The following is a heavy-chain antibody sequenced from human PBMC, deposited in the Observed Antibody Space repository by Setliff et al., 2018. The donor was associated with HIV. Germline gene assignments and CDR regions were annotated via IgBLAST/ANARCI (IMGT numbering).Heavy chain of an antibody. J-gene: IGHJ5*02. V-gene: IGHV1-3*01. CDR3: ARGDVVVPAAIVVDWFDP. CDR2: INAGNGNT. D-gene: IGHD2-2*01. Sequence: ASVKVSCKASGYTFTNYAMHWVRPAPGPGLEWMGWINAGNGNTKYSQKFQGRVTMTRDTSASTAYMELSSLTSEDTAVYYCARGDVVVPAAIVVDWFDPWGQGTLVT. CDR1: GYTFTNYA.